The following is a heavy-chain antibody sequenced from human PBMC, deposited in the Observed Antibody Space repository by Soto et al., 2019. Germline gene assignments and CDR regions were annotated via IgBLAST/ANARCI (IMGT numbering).Heavy chain of an antibody. V-gene: IGHV1-69*12. D-gene: IGHD1-1*01. CDR3: ASPDAYKGYYNGMDV. J-gene: IGHJ6*02. CDR2: LIPIFGTA. CDR1: GGTFGSHA. Sequence: QVQLVQSGAEVKKPGSSVKVSCKASGGTFGSHAISWVRQAPGQGLEWMGGLIPIFGTANYAQKFQGRVTITADESTNTAYMDLSSLRSEDTAVYYCASPDAYKGYYNGMDVWGQGTTVTVSS.